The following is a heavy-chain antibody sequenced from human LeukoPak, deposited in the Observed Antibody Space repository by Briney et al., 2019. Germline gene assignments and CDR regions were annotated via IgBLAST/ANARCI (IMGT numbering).Heavy chain of an antibody. CDR1: GGSIGTTNYY. Sequence: SETLSLTCTVSGGSIGTTNYYWGWLRQPPGKGLEWIGSIYHSETTYDNPSLESRVTISIETSKNQFSLSLSSVTAADTAVYYCARQRADYFYYYVDVWGKGTTVTVS. D-gene: IGHD3-9*01. CDR3: ARQRADYFYYYVDV. CDR2: IYHSETT. V-gene: IGHV4-39*01. J-gene: IGHJ6*03.